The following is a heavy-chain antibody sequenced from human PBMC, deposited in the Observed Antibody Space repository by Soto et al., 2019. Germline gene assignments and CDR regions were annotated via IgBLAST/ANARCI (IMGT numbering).Heavy chain of an antibody. V-gene: IGHV3-30*18. CDR1: GFTFSSYG. D-gene: IGHD5-18*01. J-gene: IGHJ4*02. CDR2: ISYDANKK. CDR3: AKDGEAGYSYGYNFDN. Sequence: SGGSLRLSCAASGFTFSSYGMHWVRQAPGKGLEWMAVISYDANKKYYADSAKGRFTISRDNSKNTLYLQMNSLRPEDTAVYYCAKDGEAGYSYGYNFDNWGQGTLVTVSS.